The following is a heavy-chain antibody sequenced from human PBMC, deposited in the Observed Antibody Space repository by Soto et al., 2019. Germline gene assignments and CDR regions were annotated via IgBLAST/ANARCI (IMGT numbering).Heavy chain of an antibody. Sequence: QITLKESGPTLVKPTQTLTLTCTFSGFSLSTSGVGVGWIRQPPGKALEWLALIYWDDDKRYSPSLKSRPTIPQDTSKHQVFLTMTHKDPVDTATDYCAHSMVRSHLTQWYYFDYWGQGTLVTVSS. CDR1: GFSLSTSGVG. CDR3: AHSMVRSHLTQWYYFDY. D-gene: IGHD2-15*01. CDR2: IYWDDDK. V-gene: IGHV2-5*02. J-gene: IGHJ4*02.